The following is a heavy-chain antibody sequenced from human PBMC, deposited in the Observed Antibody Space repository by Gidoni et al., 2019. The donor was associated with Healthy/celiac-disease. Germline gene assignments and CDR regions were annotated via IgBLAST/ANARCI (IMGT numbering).Heavy chain of an antibody. CDR3: ARLGIQLWTNWFDP. V-gene: IGHV4-38-2*01. J-gene: IGHJ5*02. D-gene: IGHD5-18*01. CDR1: GYSISSGYY. CDR2: IYHSGSP. Sequence: QVQLQESGPGLVKPSETLSLTCAVSGYSISSGYYWGWIRQPPGKGLEWIGRIYHSGSPYYNPSLKSRVTISVDTSKNQFSLKLSSVTAADTAVYYCARLGIQLWTNWFDPWGQGTLVTVSS.